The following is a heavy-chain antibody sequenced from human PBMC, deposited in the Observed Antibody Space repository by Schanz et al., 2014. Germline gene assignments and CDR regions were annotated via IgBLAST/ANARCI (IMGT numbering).Heavy chain of an antibody. J-gene: IGHJ4*03. D-gene: IGHD6-19*01. CDR3: ARGGYSSGWYDRDIAHFDY. CDR1: GYNITSND. CDR2: IIPSLGLA. V-gene: IGHV1-69*09. Sequence: QVHLVQSGAEVKKPGASVKDSCKASGYNITSNDVTWVRQATGQGLEWMGRIIPSLGLAKYEQKFQDKVTITADTSTTTAYMELSGLRSEDTAVYYCARGGYSSGWYDRDIAHFDYWGQGTMVTVSS.